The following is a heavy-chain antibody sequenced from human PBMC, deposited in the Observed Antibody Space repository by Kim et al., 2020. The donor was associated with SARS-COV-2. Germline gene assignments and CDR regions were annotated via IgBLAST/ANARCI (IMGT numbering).Heavy chain of an antibody. Sequence: GGSLRLSCAGSGFTFSSYGMSWVRQAPGKGLEWVSVISHTGDITDYADSMKGRFTISRDNSKNTLYLQMNSLRADDTALYYCAIRGSNYGAYNYWGQGTLVTVSS. CDR1: GFTFSSYG. CDR3: AIRGSNYGAYNY. CDR2: ISHTGDIT. J-gene: IGHJ4*02. V-gene: IGHV3-23*01. D-gene: IGHD4-17*01.